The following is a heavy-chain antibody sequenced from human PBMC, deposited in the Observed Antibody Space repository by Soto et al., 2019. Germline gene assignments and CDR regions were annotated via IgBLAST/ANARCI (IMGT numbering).Heavy chain of an antibody. D-gene: IGHD2-15*01. CDR2: INHSGST. V-gene: IGHV4-34*01. CDR3: ARGGVEYCSGGSCYWPSYYFDY. CDR1: RGSFSGYY. Sequence: SETLSLTCAVYRGSFSGYYWSWIRQPPGKGLEWIGEINHSGSTNYNPSLKSRVTISVDTSKNQFSLKLSSVTAADTAVYYCARGGVEYCSGGSCYWPSYYFDYWGQGTLVTVSS. J-gene: IGHJ4*02.